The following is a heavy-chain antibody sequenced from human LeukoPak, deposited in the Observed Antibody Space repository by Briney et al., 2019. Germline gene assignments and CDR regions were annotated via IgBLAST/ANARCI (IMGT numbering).Heavy chain of an antibody. J-gene: IGHJ4*02. CDR3: ARDRTIWSY. CDR1: GFTFRSYW. CDR2: IKQDGGQI. Sequence: GGSLRLSCTASGFTFRSYWMSWIRQAPGKGLEWVANIKQDGGQIYYVDSVKGRFTISRDNAKNTLYLQMNSLRAEDTAVYYCARDRTIWSYWGQGTLVTVSS. V-gene: IGHV3-7*01. D-gene: IGHD1/OR15-1a*01.